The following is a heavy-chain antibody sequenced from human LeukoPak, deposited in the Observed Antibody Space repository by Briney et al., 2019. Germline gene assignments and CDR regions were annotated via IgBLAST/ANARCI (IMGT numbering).Heavy chain of an antibody. CDR2: IYTSGST. CDR1: GGSISSYY. J-gene: IGHJ5*02. Sequence: SETLSLTCTVSGGSISSYYWSWIRQPAGKGPEWIGRIYTSGSTNYNPSLKSRVTMSVDTSKNQFSLKLSSVTAADTAVYYCARETYSSSWYKNWFDPWGQGTLVTVSS. V-gene: IGHV4-4*07. D-gene: IGHD6-13*01. CDR3: ARETYSSSWYKNWFDP.